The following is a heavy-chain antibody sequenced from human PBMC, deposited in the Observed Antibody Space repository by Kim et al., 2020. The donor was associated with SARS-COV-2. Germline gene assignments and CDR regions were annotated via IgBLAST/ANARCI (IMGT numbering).Heavy chain of an antibody. CDR3: ARDHCSGGSCYFHY. V-gene: IGHV4-59*01. Sequence: NPSLKSRVTISVDTSKNQFSLKLSSVTAADTAVYYCARDHCSGGSCYFHYWGQGTLVTVSS. J-gene: IGHJ4*02. D-gene: IGHD2-15*01.